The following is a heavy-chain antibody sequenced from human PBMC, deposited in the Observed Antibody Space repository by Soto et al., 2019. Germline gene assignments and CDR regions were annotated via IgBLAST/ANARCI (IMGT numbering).Heavy chain of an antibody. CDR3: AKDYSSSSGSDLNYYYYYMDV. Sequence: GGSLRLSCAASGFTFSSYSMNWVRQAPGKGLEWVSSISSSSYIYYADSVKGRFTISRDNAKNSLYLQMNSLRAEDTAVYYCAKDYSSSSGSDLNYYYYYMDVWGKGTTVTVSS. J-gene: IGHJ6*03. D-gene: IGHD6-6*01. CDR2: ISSSSYI. V-gene: IGHV3-21*04. CDR1: GFTFSSYS.